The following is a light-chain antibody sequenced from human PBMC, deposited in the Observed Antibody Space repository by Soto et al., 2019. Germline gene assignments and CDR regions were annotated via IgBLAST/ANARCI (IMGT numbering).Light chain of an antibody. Sequence: EIVLTQSPATLSSFPGDRVTLSCRASHYINTRLAWYQHRPGQAPRLLIYQTSIRAAGIPARFSASGSWTDFTLTISDVQPEDFALYCQQYGNSPRSFGGGTKVDIK. CDR1: HYINTR. J-gene: IGKJ4*01. CDR3: QQYGNSPRS. V-gene: IGKV3-11*01. CDR2: QTS.